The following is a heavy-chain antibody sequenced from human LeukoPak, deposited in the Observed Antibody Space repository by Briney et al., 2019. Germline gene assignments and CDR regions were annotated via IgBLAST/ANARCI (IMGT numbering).Heavy chain of an antibody. J-gene: IGHJ4*02. CDR3: ARLRRFGETIDEFGY. V-gene: IGHV4-59*12. CDR2: IYYSGST. D-gene: IGHD3-10*01. Sequence: SETLSLACTVSGGSISSYYWSWIRQPPGKGLEWIGYIYYSGSTYYNPSLKSRVTISVDRSKNQFSLKLSSVTAADTAVYYCARLRRFGETIDEFGYWGQGTLVTVSS. CDR1: GGSISSYY.